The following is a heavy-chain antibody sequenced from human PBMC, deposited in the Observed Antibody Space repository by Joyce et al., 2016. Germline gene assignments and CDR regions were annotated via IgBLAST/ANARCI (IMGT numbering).Heavy chain of an antibody. V-gene: IGHV1-24*01. CDR3: AADVTLDYYESIGFLH. Sequence: QVNLVQSGAEVKKSGASVQVSCKASGYTVSEFSMHWVRQAPGKGLEWMGGCNSEEGKTSYAQKFQGRVTMTEDTSTDTAYMEVSSLRSEDTAVYYCAADVTLDYYESIGFLHWGQGTLLTVSS. CDR2: CNSEEGKT. CDR1: GYTVSEFS. J-gene: IGHJ4*02. D-gene: IGHD3-22*01.